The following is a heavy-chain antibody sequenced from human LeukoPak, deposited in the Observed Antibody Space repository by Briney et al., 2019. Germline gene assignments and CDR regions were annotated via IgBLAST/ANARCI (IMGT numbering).Heavy chain of an antibody. Sequence: EASVKVSCKASGYTFTGYYMHWVRQAPGQGPEWMGWINPNSGGTNYAQKFQGRVTMTRDTSISTAYMELSRLRSDDTAVYYCARGNWGSRGYFDYWGQGTLVTVSS. CDR2: INPNSGGT. D-gene: IGHD7-27*01. V-gene: IGHV1-2*02. CDR1: GYTFTGYY. CDR3: ARGNWGSRGYFDY. J-gene: IGHJ4*02.